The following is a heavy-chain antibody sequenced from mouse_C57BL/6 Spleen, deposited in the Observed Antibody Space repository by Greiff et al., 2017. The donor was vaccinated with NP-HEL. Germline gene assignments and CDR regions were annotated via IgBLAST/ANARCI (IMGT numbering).Heavy chain of an antibody. CDR2: IYPGDGDT. CDR3: ARRWGIYYGNYDYAMDY. V-gene: IGHV1-80*01. J-gene: IGHJ4*01. D-gene: IGHD2-1*01. Sequence: QVQLQQSGAELVKPGASVKISCKASGYAFSSYWMNWVKQRPGKGLEWIGQIYPGDGDTNYNGKFKGTATLTADKSSSTAYMQLSSLTSEDAAVYFCARRWGIYYGNYDYAMDYWGQGASVTVSS. CDR1: GYAFSSYW.